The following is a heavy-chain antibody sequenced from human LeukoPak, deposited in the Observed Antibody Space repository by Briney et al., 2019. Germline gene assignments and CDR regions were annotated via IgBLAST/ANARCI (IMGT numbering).Heavy chain of an antibody. V-gene: IGHV5-51*01. CDR2: IYPGDSDT. J-gene: IGHJ4*02. CDR3: ARPNTYSSSWYSLNY. CDR1: GYSFTSYW. D-gene: IGHD6-13*01. Sequence: GESLKTSCKGSGYSFTSYWIGWVRQMPGKGVEWMGIIYPGDSDTRYSPSFQGQVTISADKSISTAYLQWSSLKASDTAMYYCARPNTYSSSWYSLNYWGQGTLVTVSS.